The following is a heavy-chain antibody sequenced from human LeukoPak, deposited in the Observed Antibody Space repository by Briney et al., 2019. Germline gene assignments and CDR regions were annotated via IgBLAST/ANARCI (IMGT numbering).Heavy chain of an antibody. D-gene: IGHD6-19*01. V-gene: IGHV4-59*12. J-gene: IGHJ5*02. CDR3: ARQWLPSTGWFDP. Sequence: PSETLSLTCTVSGGSISNYYWSWIRQPPGKGLEWIAYIYETGHTGYNPSLKSRVTMSVDTSKNQFSLKLSSVTAADTAVYYCARQWLPSTGWFDPWGQGTLVTVSS. CDR2: IYETGHT. CDR1: GGSISNYY.